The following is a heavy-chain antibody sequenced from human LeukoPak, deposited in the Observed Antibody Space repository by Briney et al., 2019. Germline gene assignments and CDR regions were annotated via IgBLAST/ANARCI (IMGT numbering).Heavy chain of an antibody. J-gene: IGHJ4*02. CDR3: ARDGGEGPRHTHDY. CDR1: GYTFTSYG. CDR2: ISAYNGNT. V-gene: IGHV1-18*01. D-gene: IGHD2-21*01. Sequence: ASVKVSCKASGYTFTSYGISWVRQAPGQGLEWMGWISAYNGNTNYAQKFQGRVTMTRDTSISTAYMELSRLRSDDTAVYYCARDGGEGPRHTHDYWGQGTLVTVSS.